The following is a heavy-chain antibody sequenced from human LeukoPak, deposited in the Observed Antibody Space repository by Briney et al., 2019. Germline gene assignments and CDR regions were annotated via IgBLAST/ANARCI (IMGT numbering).Heavy chain of an antibody. CDR3: AHRRDSSGYQYRYWFAP. V-gene: IGHV2-5*01. D-gene: IGHD3-22*01. CDR1: GFSLTTTGVG. CDR2: TNWYDQK. Sequence: NVSGDTLVSPTQTLTLNCTFFGFSLTTTGVGVGWIRQPPGKALEWLALTNWYDQKVYSPSLQSRLSITKDTSKNQVVLTMANVDPVDTATYYCAHRRDSSGYQYRYWFAPWGQGTLVTVSS. J-gene: IGHJ5*02.